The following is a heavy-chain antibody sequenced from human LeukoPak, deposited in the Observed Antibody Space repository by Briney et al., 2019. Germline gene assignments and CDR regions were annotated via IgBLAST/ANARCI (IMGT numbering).Heavy chain of an antibody. CDR3: ARGYWNFGL. CDR1: GFSFSSYW. D-gene: IGHD1-14*01. Sequence: PGGSLRLSCVASGFSFSSYWMTWVRQAPGKGLEWVANIKQDGSERNYVDSVKGRFTSSRDNAKNSLYLQMNRLRAEDTAVYYCARGYWNFGLWGRGTQVTVPS. J-gene: IGHJ2*01. V-gene: IGHV3-7*01. CDR2: IKQDGSER.